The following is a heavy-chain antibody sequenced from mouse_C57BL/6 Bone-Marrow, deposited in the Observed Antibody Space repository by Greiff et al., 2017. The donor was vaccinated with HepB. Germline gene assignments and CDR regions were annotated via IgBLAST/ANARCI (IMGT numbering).Heavy chain of an antibody. CDR1: GYTFTDYY. CDR3: ARRGDYYYGNLYYFDY. D-gene: IGHD2-1*01. J-gene: IGHJ2*01. V-gene: IGHV1-76*01. Sequence: VQLQESGAELVRPGASVKLSCKASGYTFTDYYINWVKQRPGQGLEWIARIYPGSGNTYYNEKFKGKATLTAEKSSSTAYMQLSSLTSEDSAVYFCARRGDYYYGNLYYFDYWGQGTTLTVSS. CDR2: IYPGSGNT.